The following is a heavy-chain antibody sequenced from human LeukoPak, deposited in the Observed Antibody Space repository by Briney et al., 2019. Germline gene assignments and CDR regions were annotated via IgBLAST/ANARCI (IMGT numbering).Heavy chain of an antibody. J-gene: IGHJ4*02. CDR3: AKVVMTEDY. CDR2: ISRSGSII. V-gene: IGHV3-48*03. Sequence: RGSLRLSCAASGFTFSSYEIKWVRQAPGKGLEWVSYISRSGSIIFYADSVKGRFTISRDNSKNTLYLQMNRLRAEDTAVYYCAKVVMTEDYWGQRTLVTVSS. CDR1: GFTFSSYE. D-gene: IGHD3-16*01.